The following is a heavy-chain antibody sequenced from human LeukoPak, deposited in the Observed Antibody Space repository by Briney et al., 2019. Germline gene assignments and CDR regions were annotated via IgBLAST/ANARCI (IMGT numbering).Heavy chain of an antibody. J-gene: IGHJ4*02. Sequence: GGSLRHSCAASGLTFSRHWTGWVRQAPGKGLEWVANIKQDGSQYYVDSVKGRFIISRDNAKNSLDLQMNSLRAEDTAVYSCERGPDYGDRLDYFDYWSQGTLVTVSS. CDR3: ERGPDYGDRLDYFDY. CDR2: IKQDGSQ. CDR1: GLTFSRHW. V-gene: IGHV3-7*01. D-gene: IGHD4-17*01.